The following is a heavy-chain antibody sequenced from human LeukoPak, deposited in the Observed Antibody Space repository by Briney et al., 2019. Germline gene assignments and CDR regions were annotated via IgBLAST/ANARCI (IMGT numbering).Heavy chain of an antibody. J-gene: IGHJ4*02. D-gene: IGHD3-22*01. CDR3: ARDQRYYYDSSGYPVRYFDY. CDR1: GGSLSSYY. Sequence: PSETLSLTCTVSGGSLSSYYWSWIRQPPGKGLEWIGYIYYSGSTNYNPSLKSRVTISVDTSKNQFSLKLSSVTAADTAVYYCARDQRYYYDSSGYPVRYFDYWGQGTLVTVSS. V-gene: IGHV4-59*01. CDR2: IYYSGST.